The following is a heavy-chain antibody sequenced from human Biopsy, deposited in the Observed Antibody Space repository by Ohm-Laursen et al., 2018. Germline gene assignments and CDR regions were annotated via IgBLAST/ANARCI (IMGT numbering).Heavy chain of an antibody. CDR1: GFSFSDYH. J-gene: IGHJ3*02. CDR3: AKIHCSGGSCYPNAFDM. V-gene: IGHV3-9*01. CDR2: ISWNSVGI. Sequence: SLRLSCSASGFSFSDYHMRWIRQAPGKGLEWVSGISWNSVGIGYADSVKGRFTISRDNAKNFLYLQMNNLRPEDTALYYCAKIHCSGGSCYPNAFDMWGHGTRVTVS. D-gene: IGHD2-15*01.